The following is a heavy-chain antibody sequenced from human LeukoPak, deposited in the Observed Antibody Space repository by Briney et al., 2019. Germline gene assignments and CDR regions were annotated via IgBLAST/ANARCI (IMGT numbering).Heavy chain of an antibody. V-gene: IGHV4-59*01. CDR3: ARQIRPGTFDV. CDR2: IYYTGSS. CDR1: GGSINTYY. D-gene: IGHD6-13*01. Sequence: PSETLSLTCTVSGGSINTYYWSRIRQSPGKGLEWIAYIYYTGSSNYNPSLKSRVTISVDTSRNRLSLKLSSVTAADTAVYFCARQIRPGTFDVWGQGTVVTVSS. J-gene: IGHJ3*01.